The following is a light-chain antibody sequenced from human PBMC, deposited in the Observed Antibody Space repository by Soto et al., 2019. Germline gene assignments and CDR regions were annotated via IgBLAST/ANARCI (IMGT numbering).Light chain of an antibody. J-gene: IGLJ1*01. V-gene: IGLV2-14*01. CDR1: SSDVGAYKY. Sequence: QSVLTQPASVSGSPGQSITTSCTGTSSDVGAYKYVSWYQQHPGKAPKVVIYEVTNRPPGVSTRFSGSKSGNTASLTISGLQADDEADYYCSSYTRSGTQAFGTGTKVTVL. CDR2: EVT. CDR3: SSYTRSGTQA.